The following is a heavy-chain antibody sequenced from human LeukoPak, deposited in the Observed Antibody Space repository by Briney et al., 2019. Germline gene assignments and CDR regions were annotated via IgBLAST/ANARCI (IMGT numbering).Heavy chain of an antibody. Sequence: SETLSLTCTVSGGSISSYYWSWIRQPPGKGLEWIGYIYTSGSTNYNPSLKSRVAISVDTSKNQFSLKLSSVTAADTAVYYCARGTLEWLFGFGYWGQGTLVTVSS. CDR2: IYTSGST. CDR1: GGSISSYY. J-gene: IGHJ4*02. D-gene: IGHD3-3*01. V-gene: IGHV4-4*09. CDR3: ARGTLEWLFGFGY.